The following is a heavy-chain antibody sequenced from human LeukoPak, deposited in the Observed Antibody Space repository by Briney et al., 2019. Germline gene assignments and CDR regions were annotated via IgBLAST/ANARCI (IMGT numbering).Heavy chain of an antibody. J-gene: IGHJ4*02. CDR1: GFTFSSYE. CDR2: ISSSGSTI. V-gene: IGHV3-48*03. CDR3: AREDVGALD. D-gene: IGHD1-26*01. Sequence: GGSLRLSCAASGFTFSSYEMNWVRQAPGKGLEWVSYISSSGSTIYYADSVKGRFTISRDNAENSLYLQMNSLRAEDTAVYYCAREDVGALDWGQGTLVTVSS.